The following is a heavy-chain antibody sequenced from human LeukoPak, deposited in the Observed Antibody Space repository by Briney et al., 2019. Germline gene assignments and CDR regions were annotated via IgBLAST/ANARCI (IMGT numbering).Heavy chain of an antibody. V-gene: IGHV1-18*01. CDR1: GYTFTHYG. CDR3: AREMSSSFAYYFDY. J-gene: IGHJ4*02. Sequence: ASVKVSCKASGYTFTHYGITWVRQAPGQGLEWMGWISPYNGDTSYAQKLQGRVTMTTDTSTSTAYMELRGLRSDDTAVYYCAREMSSSFAYYFDYWGQGTLVTVSS. D-gene: IGHD6-6*01. CDR2: ISPYNGDT.